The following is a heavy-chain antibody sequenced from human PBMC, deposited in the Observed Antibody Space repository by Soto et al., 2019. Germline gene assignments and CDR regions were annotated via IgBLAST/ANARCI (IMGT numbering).Heavy chain of an antibody. V-gene: IGHV4-31*03. CDR1: GGSISSGGYY. CDR3: ATHYGDTLTPFAFDI. J-gene: IGHJ3*02. Sequence: QVPLRESGPGLVKPSQTLSLTCTVSGGSISSGGYYWSWIRQHPGKGLEWIGYIYYSGSTYYNPSLKSRVTISVDTSKNQFSLKLSSVTAADTAVYYCATHYGDTLTPFAFDIWGQGTMVTVSS. CDR2: IYYSGST. D-gene: IGHD4-17*01.